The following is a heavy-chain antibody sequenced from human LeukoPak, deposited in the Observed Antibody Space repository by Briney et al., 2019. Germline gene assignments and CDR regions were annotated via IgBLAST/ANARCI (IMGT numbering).Heavy chain of an antibody. CDR1: GYSISSDYY. CDR2: IYHSGST. CDR3: AREAHYDSSDWAGDFDY. D-gene: IGHD3-22*01. J-gene: IGHJ4*02. Sequence: SETLCLTCTVSGYSISSDYYWGWIRQPPGKGLEWIGSIYHSGSTYYNPSLKSRVTISVDTSKNQFSLKLSSVTAADTAVYYCAREAHYDSSDWAGDFDYWGQGTLVTVSS. V-gene: IGHV4-38-2*02.